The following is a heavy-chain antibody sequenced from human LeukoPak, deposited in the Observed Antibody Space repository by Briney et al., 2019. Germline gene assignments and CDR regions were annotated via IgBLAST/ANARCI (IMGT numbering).Heavy chain of an antibody. D-gene: IGHD2-2*01. V-gene: IGHV4-39*01. CDR3: ARPRCSSTSCYDYYYYYMDV. CDR2: IYYSGST. Sequence: SETLSLTCTVSGGSISSSSYYWGWIRQPPGRGLEWIGSIYYSGSTYYNPSLTSRVTISVDTSKNQFSLKLTSVTAADTAVYYCARPRCSSTSCYDYYYYYMDVWVKGTTVTVSS. CDR1: GGSISSSSYY. J-gene: IGHJ6*03.